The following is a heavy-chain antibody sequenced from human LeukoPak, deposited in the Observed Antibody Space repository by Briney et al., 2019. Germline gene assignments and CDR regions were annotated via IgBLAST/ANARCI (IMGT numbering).Heavy chain of an antibody. CDR2: ISGSGDTT. J-gene: IGHJ3*02. Sequence: GGSLRLSCAASGFTFSSHGMNWVRQAPGKGLEWVSGISGSGDTTYYADSVKGRFTISRDNARKTLFLQMNRLRAEDTAVYYCARDLTTQDAFDIWGQGTMVTVSS. V-gene: IGHV3-23*01. CDR3: ARDLTTQDAFDI. CDR1: GFTFSSHG. D-gene: IGHD1-14*01.